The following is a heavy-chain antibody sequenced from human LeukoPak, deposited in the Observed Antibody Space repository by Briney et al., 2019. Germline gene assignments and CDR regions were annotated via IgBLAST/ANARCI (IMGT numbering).Heavy chain of an antibody. Sequence: HGESLKISCKGSGYSFTSYWIGWVRQMPGKGLEWMGIIYPGDSDTRYSPSFQGQVTISADKSISTAYLQWSSLKASDTAMYYCARPIRNQYGDHPAFDIWGQGTMVTVSS. CDR3: ARPIRNQYGDHPAFDI. V-gene: IGHV5-51*01. CDR1: GYSFTSYW. CDR2: IYPGDSDT. J-gene: IGHJ3*02. D-gene: IGHD4-17*01.